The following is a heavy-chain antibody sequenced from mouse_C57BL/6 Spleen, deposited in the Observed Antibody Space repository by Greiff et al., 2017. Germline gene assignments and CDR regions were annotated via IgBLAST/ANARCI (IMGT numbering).Heavy chain of an antibody. CDR1: GFTFSDAW. D-gene: IGHD1-1*01. CDR3: TRYYGKGDYLDY. CDR2: IRNKANNHAT. V-gene: IGHV6-6*01. J-gene: IGHJ2*01. Sequence: EVKVEESGGGLVQPGGSLKLSCAASGFTFSDAWLAWVRQSPEKGLEWVAEIRNKANNHATYYAESVKGRFTIARDDSKNSVYLQMNSLRAEDTGIYYCTRYYGKGDYLDYWGQGTTLTVSS.